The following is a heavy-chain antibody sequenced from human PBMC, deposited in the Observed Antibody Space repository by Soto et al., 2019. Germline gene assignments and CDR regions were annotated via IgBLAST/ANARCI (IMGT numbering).Heavy chain of an antibody. CDR1: GGSISSYY. CDR3: ARVAPSGYCSSTSCYGRYYYYYMDV. D-gene: IGHD2-2*03. CDR2: IYYSGST. Sequence: PSETLSLTCTVSGGSISSYYWSWIRQPPGKGLEWIGYIYYSGSTNYNPSLKSRVTISVDTSKNQFSLKLSSVTAADTAVYYCARVAPSGYCSSTSCYGRYYYYYMDVWGKGTTVTVSS. V-gene: IGHV4-59*01. J-gene: IGHJ6*03.